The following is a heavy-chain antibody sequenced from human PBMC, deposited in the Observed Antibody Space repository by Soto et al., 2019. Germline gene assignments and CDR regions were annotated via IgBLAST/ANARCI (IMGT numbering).Heavy chain of an antibody. Sequence: QVQLVESGGGVVQPGRSLRLSCAASGFTFSRYGMHWVRQAPGKGLEWVAIIWFVGSKQYYSDSVKGRFTISRDDSMHTLYLQMSSLRVEDTAVYYCARARCSSGWYSDYWGQGTQVSVSS. J-gene: IGHJ4*02. CDR3: ARARCSSGWYSDY. CDR1: GFTFSRYG. D-gene: IGHD6-19*01. CDR2: IWFVGSKQ. V-gene: IGHV3-33*01.